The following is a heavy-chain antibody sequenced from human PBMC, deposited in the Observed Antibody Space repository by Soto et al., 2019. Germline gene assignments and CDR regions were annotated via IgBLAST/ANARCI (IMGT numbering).Heavy chain of an antibody. D-gene: IGHD4-17*01. Sequence: QVQLQESGPGLVKPSQTLSLTCTVSGGSISSGGYYWSWIRQHPGKGLEWIGYIYSSGSTYYNPSLKSRVTISVDTSKNQFSLKLSSVTAADTAVYYCARESTVSSGAFDIWGQGTMVTVSS. CDR1: GGSISSGGYY. V-gene: IGHV4-31*03. J-gene: IGHJ3*02. CDR2: IYSSGST. CDR3: ARESTVSSGAFDI.